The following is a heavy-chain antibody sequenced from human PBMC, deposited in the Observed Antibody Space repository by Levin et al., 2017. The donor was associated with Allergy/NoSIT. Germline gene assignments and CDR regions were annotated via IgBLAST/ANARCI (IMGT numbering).Heavy chain of an antibody. D-gene: IGHD3-3*01. CDR3: ARDQRYDFWSAYYSWFDP. V-gene: IGHV3-11*01. J-gene: IGHJ5*02. CDR2: ISSSGSTI. CDR1: GFTFSDYY. Sequence: TGGSLRLSCAASGFTFSDYYMNWIRQAPGKGLEWVSYISSSGSTIYYADSVKGRFTISRDNAKNSLYLQMNSLRAEDTAVYYCARDQRYDFWSAYYSWFDPWGQGTLVTVSS.